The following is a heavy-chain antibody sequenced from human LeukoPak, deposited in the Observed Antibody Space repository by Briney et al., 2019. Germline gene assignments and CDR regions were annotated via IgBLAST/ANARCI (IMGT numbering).Heavy chain of an antibody. D-gene: IGHD3-10*01. Sequence: SETLSLTCTVSGYSISSGYYWGWIRQPPGKGLEWIGSMYHSGSTYYNPSLKSRVTISVDTSKNQFSLKLTSVTAADTAVYYCARRYYYGSGSYYNYWGQGTLVTVSS. CDR3: ARRYYYGSGSYYNY. V-gene: IGHV4-38-2*02. J-gene: IGHJ4*02. CDR2: MYHSGST. CDR1: GYSISSGYY.